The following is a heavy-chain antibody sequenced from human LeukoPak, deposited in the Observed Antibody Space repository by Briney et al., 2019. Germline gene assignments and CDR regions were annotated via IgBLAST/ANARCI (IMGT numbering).Heavy chain of an antibody. J-gene: IGHJ4*02. CDR3: ARAEYGGSPGFWGLFDF. CDR2: IYYSGST. D-gene: IGHD4-23*01. V-gene: IGHV4-59*01. CDR1: GGSISGYY. Sequence: PSETLSLTCTVSGGSISGYYWSWIRQPPGKGLEWIGYIYYSGSTNQNPSLKSRVTISVDTSKNQFSLKLSSVTAADTAVYYCARAEYGGSPGFWGLFDFWGQGTLVTVSS.